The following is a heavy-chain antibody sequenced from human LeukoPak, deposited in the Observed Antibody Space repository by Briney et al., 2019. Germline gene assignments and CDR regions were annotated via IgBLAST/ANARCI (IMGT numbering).Heavy chain of an antibody. Sequence: GASVKVSCKASGYTFTSYDINWVRQATGQGLEWMGWMNPNSDNTGYAQKFQGRVTITRNTSISTAYMELSSLRSEDTAVYYCARDVRRMTTVTTSFGYWGQGTLVTVSS. V-gene: IGHV1-8*03. J-gene: IGHJ4*02. CDR2: MNPNSDNT. CDR1: GYTFTSYD. CDR3: ARDVRRMTTVTTSFGY. D-gene: IGHD4-17*01.